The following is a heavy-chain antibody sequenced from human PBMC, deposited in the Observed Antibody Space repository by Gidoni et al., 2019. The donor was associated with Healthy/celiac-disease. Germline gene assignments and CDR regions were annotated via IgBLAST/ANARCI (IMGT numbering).Heavy chain of an antibody. D-gene: IGHD4-17*01. CDR3: AKARTQRASTVTTGLRRYYYGMDV. CDR1: GFTFSSYA. Sequence: EVQLLESGGGLVQPGGSLRLSCAASGFTFSSYAMSWVRQAPGKGLEWVSAISGSGGSTYYADSVKGRFTISRDNSKNTLYLQMNSLRAEDTAVYYCAKARTQRASTVTTGLRRYYYGMDVWGQGTTVTVSS. J-gene: IGHJ6*02. CDR2: ISGSGGST. V-gene: IGHV3-23*01.